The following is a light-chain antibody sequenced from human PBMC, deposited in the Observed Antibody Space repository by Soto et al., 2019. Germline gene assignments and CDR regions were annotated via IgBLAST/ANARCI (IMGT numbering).Light chain of an antibody. Sequence: QSVLTQPPSVSGAPGQRVTISCTGKNSNLGAGYDVHWYQQLPGAAPKLVVFGNRNRPSGVPERFSGSKSGTSASLAITGLQAEDEDDYYCQAYDYSLTAFVFGGGTQLTVL. CDR3: QAYDYSLTAFV. CDR1: NSNLGAGYD. V-gene: IGLV1-40*01. J-gene: IGLJ3*02. CDR2: GNR.